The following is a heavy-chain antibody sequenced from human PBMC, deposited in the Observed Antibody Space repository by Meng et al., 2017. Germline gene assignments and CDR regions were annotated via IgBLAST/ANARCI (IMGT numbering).Heavy chain of an antibody. V-gene: IGHV4-39*07. CDR1: GGSISSSTYY. CDR3: ARGLGLVDYYGSGSYDYFDY. Sequence: SETLSLTCTVSGGSISSSTYYWGWIRQPPGKGLEWIGSIYYSGSTYYNPSLKSRVTVSVDTSKNQFSLKLDSVTAADTAVYYCARGLGLVDYYGSGSYDYFDYWGQGKRVNGFS. CDR2: IYYSGST. J-gene: IGHJ4*02. D-gene: IGHD3-10*01.